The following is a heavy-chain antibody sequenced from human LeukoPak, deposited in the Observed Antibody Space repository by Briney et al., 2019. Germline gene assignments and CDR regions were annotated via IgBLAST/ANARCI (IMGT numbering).Heavy chain of an antibody. D-gene: IGHD3-9*01. V-gene: IGHV1-3*01. CDR1: GYTFTSYA. CDR2: INAGNGNT. J-gene: IGHJ5*02. Sequence: ASVKVSCKASGYTFTSYAMHWVRQAPGQRLEWMGWINAGNGNTKYSQKFQGRVTITRDTSASTAYMELSSLRSEDTAVYYCARDPRKLLRYFDWLNAGNWFDPWGQGTLVTVSS. CDR3: ARDPRKLLRYFDWLNAGNWFDP.